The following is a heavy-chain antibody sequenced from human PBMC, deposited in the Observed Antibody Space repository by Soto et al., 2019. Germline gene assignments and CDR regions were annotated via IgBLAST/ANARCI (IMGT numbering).Heavy chain of an antibody. V-gene: IGHV4-34*01. Sequence: SETLSLTCAVYGGSFSGYYWGWIRQPPGKGLEWIGNINHSGSTNYNPSLKSRVTISVDTSKNQFSLKLTSVTAADTAVYYCARDKITGLFDYWGQGTLVTVSS. CDR1: GGSFSGYY. J-gene: IGHJ4*02. CDR3: ARDKITGLFDY. CDR2: INHSGST. D-gene: IGHD2-8*02.